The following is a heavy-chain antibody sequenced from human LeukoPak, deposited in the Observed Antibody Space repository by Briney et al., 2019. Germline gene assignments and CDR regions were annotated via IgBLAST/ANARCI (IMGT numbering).Heavy chain of an antibody. V-gene: IGHV4-59*01. CDR1: GGSISSYY. Sequence: SETLSLTCTVSGGSISSYYWRWIRQPPGKGLEWIGYIYYSGSTNYNPSLKSRVTISVDTSKNQFSLKLSSVTAADTAVYYCARKYCSGGSCYCDYWGQGTLVTVSS. CDR2: IYYSGST. CDR3: ARKYCSGGSCYCDY. D-gene: IGHD2-15*01. J-gene: IGHJ4*02.